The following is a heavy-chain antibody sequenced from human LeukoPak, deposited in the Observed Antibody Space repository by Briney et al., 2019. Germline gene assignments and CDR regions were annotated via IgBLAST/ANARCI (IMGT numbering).Heavy chain of an antibody. Sequence: KPSETLSLTCAVYGGSFSGYYWSWIRQPPGKGLEWIGEINHSGSTNYNPSLKSRVTISVDTSKNQLSLKLSSVTATDTAVYYCARGLGLLRAFDIWGQGTMVTVSS. J-gene: IGHJ3*02. CDR2: INHSGST. CDR3: ARGLGLLRAFDI. D-gene: IGHD3-16*01. CDR1: GGSFSGYY. V-gene: IGHV4-34*01.